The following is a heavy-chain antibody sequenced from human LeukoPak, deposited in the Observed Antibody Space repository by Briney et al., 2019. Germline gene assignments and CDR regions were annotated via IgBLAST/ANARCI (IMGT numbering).Heavy chain of an antibody. CDR1: RASFNGSDYC. J-gene: IGHJ3*02. Sequence: PSETLSLTCSVSRASFNGSDYCWGWVRQPPGKGLEWIGTIYYRGNTYYNPSLTSRVTISADTSKMQSSLKLTSATAADTAVYYCAESSGYLGDDVFDSWGRGTLVTVSS. V-gene: IGHV4-39*01. CDR3: AESSGYLGDDVFDS. CDR2: IYYRGNT. D-gene: IGHD3-22*01.